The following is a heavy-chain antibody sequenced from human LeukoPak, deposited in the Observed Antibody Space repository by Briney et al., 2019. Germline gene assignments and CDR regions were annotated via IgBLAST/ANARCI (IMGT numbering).Heavy chain of an antibody. CDR3: ARAALRDGWTQDAFDI. CDR2: ISGSGAST. V-gene: IGHV3-23*01. Sequence: QTGGSLRLSCAASGFVFSTYAMSWVRQAPGRGLEWVSGISGSGASTYSANSAKGRFTISRDKSKNTLYLQMNSLRAEDTAVYYCARAALRDGWTQDAFDIWGQGTMVTVSS. D-gene: IGHD5-24*01. CDR1: GFVFSTYA. J-gene: IGHJ3*02.